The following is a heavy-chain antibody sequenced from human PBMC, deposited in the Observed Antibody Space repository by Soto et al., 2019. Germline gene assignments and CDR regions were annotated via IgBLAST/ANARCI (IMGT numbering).Heavy chain of an antibody. J-gene: IGHJ6*01. Sequence: GASVKVSCKASGGTFSSYAISWVRQAPGQGLEWMGGIIPIFGTANYAQKFQGRVTITADKSTSTAYMELSSLRSEDTAVYYCARDRDIWFGELYYYGMDVWGQGTTVTVSP. CDR1: GGTFSSYA. V-gene: IGHV1-69*06. CDR2: IIPIFGTA. D-gene: IGHD3-10*01. CDR3: ARDRDIWFGELYYYGMDV.